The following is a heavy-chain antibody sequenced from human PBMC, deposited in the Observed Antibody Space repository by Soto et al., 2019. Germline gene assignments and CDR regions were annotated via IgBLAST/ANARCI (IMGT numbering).Heavy chain of an antibody. CDR1: GFTFSTYA. V-gene: IGHV3-23*01. D-gene: IGHD3-22*01. CDR3: SKRDYSDSGGYASRFDY. CDR2: ISGSGGRI. Sequence: GGSLRLSCAASGFTFSTYAMAWVRQAPGQGLEWVSGISGSGGRIYYADSVQGRFTISRDNSKNTLYVQMNSLRAEDTAVYYCSKRDYSDSGGYASRFDYWGQGTLVTVSS. J-gene: IGHJ4*02.